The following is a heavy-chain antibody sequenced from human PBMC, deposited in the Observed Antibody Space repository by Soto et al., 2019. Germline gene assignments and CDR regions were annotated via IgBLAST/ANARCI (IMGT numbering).Heavy chain of an antibody. Sequence: EVQLLESGGGLVQPGGSLRLSCAASGFTFSSYAMSWVRQAPGKGLEWVSAIHGSGDSTFYADSVKGRFTISRDNSKNPLYLQMNSLRAEDTAVYYCAKRAWWTYSFDYWGQGTLVTVSS. CDR1: GFTFSSYA. D-gene: IGHD2-15*01. CDR2: IHGSGDST. J-gene: IGHJ4*02. CDR3: AKRAWWTYSFDY. V-gene: IGHV3-23*01.